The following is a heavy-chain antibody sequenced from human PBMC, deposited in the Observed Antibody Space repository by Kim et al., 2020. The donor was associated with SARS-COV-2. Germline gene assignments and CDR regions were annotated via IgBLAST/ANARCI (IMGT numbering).Heavy chain of an antibody. D-gene: IGHD1-7*01. J-gene: IGHJ2*01. Sequence: GGSLRRSCAASGFTFSLYTMNWVRQAPGKGPEWISHISSTSSTIYYADSVKGRLTVSRDNAKNSLYLQMNSLRAEDTAIYFCTRENFWYFDLWGRGTLVTVSS. CDR1: GFTFSLYT. V-gene: IGHV3-48*04. CDR3: TRENFWYFDL. CDR2: ISSTSSTI.